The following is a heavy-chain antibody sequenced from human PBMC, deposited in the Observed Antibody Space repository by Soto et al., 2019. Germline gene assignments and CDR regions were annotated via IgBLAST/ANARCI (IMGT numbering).Heavy chain of an antibody. CDR3: SAEVGGYIYGFARH. CDR2: IDVGSANA. D-gene: IGHD4-17*01. CDR1: GFTFSSSA. Sequence: QMQLVQSGPEVKKPGTSVKVSCKTSGFTFSSSAVHWVRQARGHRLQWIGWIDVGSANANDPQLLKERVTISRDMSTSTADMELSSLTPEDTAVYYCSAEVGGYIYGFARHWGPGTLFTVSS. V-gene: IGHV1-58*01. J-gene: IGHJ4*02.